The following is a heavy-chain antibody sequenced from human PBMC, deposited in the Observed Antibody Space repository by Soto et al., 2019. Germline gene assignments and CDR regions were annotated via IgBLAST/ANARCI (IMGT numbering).Heavy chain of an antibody. CDR3: ARVPVVVTAILPEYYYGMDV. CDR2: IYYSGST. Sequence: SETLSLTCTVSGGSISSYYWSWIRQPPGKGLEWIGYIYYSGSTNYNPSLKSRVTISVDTSKNQFSLKLSSVTAADTAVYYCARVPVVVTAILPEYYYGMDVWGQGTTVTVSS. J-gene: IGHJ6*02. CDR1: GGSISSYY. D-gene: IGHD2-21*02. V-gene: IGHV4-59*01.